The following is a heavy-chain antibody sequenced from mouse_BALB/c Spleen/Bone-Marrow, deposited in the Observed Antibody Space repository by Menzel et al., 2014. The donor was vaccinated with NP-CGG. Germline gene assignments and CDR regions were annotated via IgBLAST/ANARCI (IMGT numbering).Heavy chain of an antibody. V-gene: IGHV5-17*02. D-gene: IGHD1-1*01. CDR1: GFTFSSFG. CDR2: ISSGSTNI. Sequence: EVKLVESGGGLVQPGGSRKLSCAVAGFTFSSFGMHWVRQAPEKGLEWVAFISSGSTNIYYADTVKGRFTTSRDNPKNILFLQMTSLRSEDTAMYYCGTDYGYSMDYWGQGTSVTVSS. J-gene: IGHJ4*01. CDR3: GTDYGYSMDY.